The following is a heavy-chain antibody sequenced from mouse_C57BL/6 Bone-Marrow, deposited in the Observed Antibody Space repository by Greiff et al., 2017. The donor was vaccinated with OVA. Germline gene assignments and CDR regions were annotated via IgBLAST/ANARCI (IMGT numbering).Heavy chain of an antibody. J-gene: IGHJ4*01. V-gene: IGHV1-26*01. CDR1: GYTFTDYY. CDR2: INPNNGGT. CDR3: ARWAAQATGTYYAMDY. D-gene: IGHD3-2*02. Sequence: EVKLQQSGPELVKPGASVKISCKASGYTFTDYYMNWVKQSHGKSLEWIGDINPNNGGTSYNQKFKGKATLTVDKSSSTAYMELRSLTSEDSAVYYCARWAAQATGTYYAMDYWGQGTSVTVSS.